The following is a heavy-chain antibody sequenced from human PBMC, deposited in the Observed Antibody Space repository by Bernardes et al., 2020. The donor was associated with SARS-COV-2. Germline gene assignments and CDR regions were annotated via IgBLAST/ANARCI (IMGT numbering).Heavy chain of an antibody. V-gene: IGHV2-5*02. CDR1: LFSLSPSGVG. Sequence: SGHTLWKPTQTLTLTCPFSLFSLSPSGVGVGWIRQPPGKALEWLALIYWDDDKRYSPSLKSRLTITKDTSKNQVVLTMTNMGPVDTATYYCAKRQGCSSTSCYLKFDYWGQGTLVTVSS. J-gene: IGHJ4*02. CDR3: AKRQGCSSTSCYLKFDY. CDR2: IYWDDDK. D-gene: IGHD2-2*01.